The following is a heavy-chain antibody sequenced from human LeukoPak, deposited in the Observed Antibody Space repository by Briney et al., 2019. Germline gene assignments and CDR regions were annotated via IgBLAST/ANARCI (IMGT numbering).Heavy chain of an antibody. CDR1: VFSFANYA. V-gene: IGHV3-23*01. CDR2: LTPAGTT. J-gene: IGHJ4*02. Sequence: GGSLRLSCAASVFSFANYAMSWVRQAPGKGPEWVSALTPAGTTFYADIVKGRCSVSRDNSKHTLSLQMNSLRPEDTAVYYCVKKSPYPEGSTARIYNFDNWGQGTLVTVSS. D-gene: IGHD2-15*01. CDR3: VKKSPYPEGSTARIYNFDN.